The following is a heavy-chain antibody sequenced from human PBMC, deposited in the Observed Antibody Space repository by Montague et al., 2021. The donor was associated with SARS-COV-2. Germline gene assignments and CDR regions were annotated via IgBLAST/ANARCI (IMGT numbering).Heavy chain of an antibody. CDR1: GGSISSSNW. CDR3: ARGYYDSSGNYIWGSLEKSNWFDP. V-gene: IGHV4-4*02. Sequence: SETLSLTCAVSGGSISSSNWWSWVRQPPGKGLEWIGEIYHSGSTNYNPSLKSRVTISVDKSKNQFSLKLSSVTAADTAVYYCARGYYDSSGNYIWGSLEKSNWFDPWGQGTLVTVSS. D-gene: IGHD3-22*01. CDR2: IYHSGST. J-gene: IGHJ5*02.